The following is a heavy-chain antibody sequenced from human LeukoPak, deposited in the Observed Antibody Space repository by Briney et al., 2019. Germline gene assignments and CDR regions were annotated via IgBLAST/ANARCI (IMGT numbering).Heavy chain of an antibody. D-gene: IGHD3-9*01. CDR2: IYYSGST. Sequence: NPSETLSLTCTVYGGSISSYYWSWIRQPPGKGLEWIGYIYYSGSTNYNLSLKSRVTISVDTSKNQFSLKLSSVTAADTAVYYCARRAVQTYYDILTDHDAFDIWGQGTMVTVSS. J-gene: IGHJ3*02. CDR3: ARRAVQTYYDILTDHDAFDI. CDR1: GGSISSYY. V-gene: IGHV4-59*08.